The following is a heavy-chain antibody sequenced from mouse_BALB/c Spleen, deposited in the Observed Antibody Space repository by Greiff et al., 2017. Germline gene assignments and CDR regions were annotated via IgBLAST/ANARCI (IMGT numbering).Heavy chain of an antibody. D-gene: IGHD2-2*01. J-gene: IGHJ3*01. Sequence: QVQLQQSGAELVRPGASVTLSCKASGYTFTDYEMHWVKQTPVHGLEWIGAIDPETGGTAYNQKFKGKATLTADKSSSTAYMELRSLTSEDSAVYYCTRGYDAAWFAYWGQGTLVTVSA. V-gene: IGHV1-15*01. CDR3: TRGYDAAWFAY. CDR2: IDPETGGT. CDR1: GYTFTDYE.